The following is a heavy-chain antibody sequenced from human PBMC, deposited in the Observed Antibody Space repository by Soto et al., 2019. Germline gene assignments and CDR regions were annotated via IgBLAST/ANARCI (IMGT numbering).Heavy chain of an antibody. D-gene: IGHD5-18*01. Sequence: SETLSLTCTVSGASISGFYWSWIRKSAGKGLEWIGRIYATGTTDYNPSLKSRVMMSVDTSKKQFSLKLRSVTAADTAVYYCARESGLDTALDWFDYWGQGTLVTVSS. V-gene: IGHV4-4*07. CDR2: IYATGTT. CDR3: ARESGLDTALDWFDY. CDR1: GASISGFY. J-gene: IGHJ4*02.